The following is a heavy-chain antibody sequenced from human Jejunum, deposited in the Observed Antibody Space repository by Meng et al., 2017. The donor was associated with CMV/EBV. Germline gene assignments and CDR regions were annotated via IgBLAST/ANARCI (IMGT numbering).Heavy chain of an antibody. CDR1: GYTLTSYD. CDR2: MNPIRGNT. J-gene: IGHJ4*02. Sequence: SGYTLTSYDINWGRQATGQGIEWMGWMNPIRGNTQYAQKYQGRVYRTRDTSTSTAYLELSGLTPEDTAVYYCSRGLRIVGTALAFWGQGTLVTVSS. V-gene: IGHV1-8*01. CDR3: SRGLRIVGTALAF. D-gene: IGHD1-7*01.